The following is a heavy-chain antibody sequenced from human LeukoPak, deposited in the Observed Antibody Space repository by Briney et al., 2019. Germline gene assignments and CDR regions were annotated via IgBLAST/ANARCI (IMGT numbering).Heavy chain of an antibody. Sequence: RSSETLSLTCTVSGGSISSSSYYWGWIRQPPGKGLEWIGSIYYSGSTYYNPFLKSRVTISVDTSKNQFSLKLSSVTAADTAVYYCGAAAGMDWFDPWGQGTLVTVSS. J-gene: IGHJ5*02. CDR2: IYYSGST. D-gene: IGHD6-13*01. CDR1: GGSISSSSYY. CDR3: GAAAGMDWFDP. V-gene: IGHV4-39*07.